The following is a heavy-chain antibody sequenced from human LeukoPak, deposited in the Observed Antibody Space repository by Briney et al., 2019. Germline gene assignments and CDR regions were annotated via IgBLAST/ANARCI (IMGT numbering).Heavy chain of an antibody. CDR1: GYTFTGYY. J-gene: IGHJ4*02. Sequence: GASVKVSCKASGYTFTGYYMHWVRQAPGQGLEWMGWINPNSGGTNYAQKFQGRVTMTRDTSISTAYMELSRLRSDDTAVYYCARDLASGDIVVVPAATGYWGQGTLVTVSS. CDR3: ARDLASGDIVVVPAATGY. CDR2: INPNSGGT. D-gene: IGHD2-2*01. V-gene: IGHV1-2*02.